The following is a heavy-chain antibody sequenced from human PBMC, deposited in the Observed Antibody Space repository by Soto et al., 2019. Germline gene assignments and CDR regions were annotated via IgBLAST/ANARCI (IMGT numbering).Heavy chain of an antibody. V-gene: IGHV2-26*01. Sequence: QVTLKETGPVLVKPTETLTLTCTVSGFSLSNARLGVSWIRQPPGKALEWLAHIFSNDEKSYSTSLKSRLTISKDTSKSQVVLTMPNMDPVDTATYYCARIRAFVGLDTTDFDYWGQGTLVTVSS. CDR1: GFSLSNARLG. D-gene: IGHD2-15*01. J-gene: IGHJ4*02. CDR2: IFSNDEK. CDR3: ARIRAFVGLDTTDFDY.